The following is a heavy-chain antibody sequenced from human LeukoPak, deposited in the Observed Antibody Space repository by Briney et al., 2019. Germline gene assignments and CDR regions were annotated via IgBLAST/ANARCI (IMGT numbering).Heavy chain of an antibody. CDR1: GGSISSGGYY. CDR3: ARDFSVWGSYRYGPIGTMGLSDY. CDR2: IYYSGST. V-gene: IGHV4-31*03. Sequence: SETLSLTCTVSGGSISSGGYYWSWIRQHSGKGLEWIGYIYYSGSTYYNPSLKSRVTISVDTSKNQFSLKLSSVTAADTAVYYCARDFSVWGSYRYGPIGTMGLSDYWGQGTLVTVSS. J-gene: IGHJ4*02. D-gene: IGHD3-16*02.